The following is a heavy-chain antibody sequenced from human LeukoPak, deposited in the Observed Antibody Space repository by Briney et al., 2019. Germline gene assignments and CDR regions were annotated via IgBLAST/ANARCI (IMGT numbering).Heavy chain of an antibody. D-gene: IGHD3-10*02. J-gene: IGHJ3*01. Sequence: PSETLSLTCTVSGGSIRSDYCSWIRQPPGKGLEWIGYIYYSGSANYKPSLKSRVTISVDMSKNQFSLNLSSVTAADTAVYYGGGTTYNPPPKGGVTITDEITNTRYSSNLTLVPAGHTAVSYCSGIYCSGGGGGVFDFGGKGQMAPVS. CDR2: IYYSGSA. CDR1: GGSIRSDY. CDR3: GGTTYNPPPKGGVTITDEITNTRYSSNLTLVPAGHTAVSYCSGIYCSGGGGGVFDF. V-gene: IGHV4-59*01.